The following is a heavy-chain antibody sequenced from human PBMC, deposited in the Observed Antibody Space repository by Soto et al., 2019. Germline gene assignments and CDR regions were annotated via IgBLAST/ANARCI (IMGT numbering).Heavy chain of an antibody. CDR1: GFTFSSYA. D-gene: IGHD2-2*01. CDR3: AKDTPIVVPAAMRGFDAFDI. Sequence: GGSLRLSCAASGFTFSSYAMSWVHQAPGKGLEWVSAISGSGGSTYYADSVKGRFTISRDNSKNTLYLQMNSLRAEDTAVYYCAKDTPIVVPAAMRGFDAFDIWGQGTMVTVSS. V-gene: IGHV3-23*01. CDR2: ISGSGGST. J-gene: IGHJ3*02.